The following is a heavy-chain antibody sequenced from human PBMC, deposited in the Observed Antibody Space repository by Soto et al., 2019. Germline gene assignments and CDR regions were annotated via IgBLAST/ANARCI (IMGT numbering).Heavy chain of an antibody. D-gene: IGHD3-16*01. V-gene: IGHV4-59*01. CDR3: ARTRMIKSWIDY. Sequence: PSETLAFTCDGSGDSISTYYWSWIRQPPGKGLEWIGYVYYSGSTLYNPSLESRVTMSTDMSKKQVSLKLTSVIAADTAVYYCARTRMIKSWIDYWGHGTLVTVSS. CDR1: GDSISTYY. J-gene: IGHJ4*01. CDR2: VYYSGST.